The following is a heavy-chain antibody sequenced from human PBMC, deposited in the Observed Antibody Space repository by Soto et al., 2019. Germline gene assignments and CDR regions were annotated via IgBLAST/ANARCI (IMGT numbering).Heavy chain of an antibody. D-gene: IGHD3-16*02. Sequence: QVQLQESGPGLVKPSETLSLTCTVSGGSISSYYWSWIRQPPGKGLEWIGYIYYSGSTNYHPSLKGGCPIQVNTSKTRSSLKLRSVAAADTAVYYCARIGGGRYDYIWGSYRSWFDPWGQGTLVTVSS. CDR3: ARIGGGRYDYIWGSYRSWFDP. CDR1: GGSISSYY. CDR2: IYYSGST. J-gene: IGHJ5*02. V-gene: IGHV4-59*01.